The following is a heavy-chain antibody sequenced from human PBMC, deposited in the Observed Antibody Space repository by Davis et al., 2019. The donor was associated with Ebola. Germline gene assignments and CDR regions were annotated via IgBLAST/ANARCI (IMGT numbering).Heavy chain of an antibody. J-gene: IGHJ5*02. CDR2: ISAYNGKT. CDR1: GYTFTRYG. Sequence: AASVQVSCMASGYTFTRYGITWVRQAPGQGLEWMAWISAYNGKTNYAQKFQGRVTMTTDTSTNTAYMELRSLSSDDTAVYYFAKDIAMIRGGWFDHWGQGTLVSVSS. V-gene: IGHV1-18*01. D-gene: IGHD3-16*01. CDR3: AKDIAMIRGGWFDH.